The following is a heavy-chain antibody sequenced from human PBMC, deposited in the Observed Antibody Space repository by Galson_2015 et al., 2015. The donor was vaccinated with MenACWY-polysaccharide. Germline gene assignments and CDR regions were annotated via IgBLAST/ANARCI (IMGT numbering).Heavy chain of an antibody. Sequence: SLRLSCAASGFSFSTYDIHWVRQAPGKGLEWVAVISYDGSNKYYADSVKGRFTISRDNSKNTLYLQMNSLRAEGTAVYYCAKGGQQLTRSTYYMDVWGKGTTVTVSS. J-gene: IGHJ6*03. CDR3: AKGGQQLTRSTYYMDV. CDR2: ISYDGSNK. V-gene: IGHV3-30*18. D-gene: IGHD6-13*01. CDR1: GFSFSTYD.